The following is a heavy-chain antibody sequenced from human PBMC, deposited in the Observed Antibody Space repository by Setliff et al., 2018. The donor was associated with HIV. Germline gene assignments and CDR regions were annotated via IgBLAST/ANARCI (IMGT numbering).Heavy chain of an antibody. J-gene: IGHJ3*02. CDR1: GGSISSDNYY. D-gene: IGHD1-1*01. CDR3: ARRGLDTTLVDAFDI. CDR2: IYYSGRT. V-gene: IGHV4-31*03. Sequence: SETLSLTCTVSGGSISSDNYYWSWIRQHPGKGLEWIGYIYYSGRTYYNPSLKSRVAISLDTSKNQFSLKLSSVTAADTAVYYCARRGLDTTLVDAFDIWGQGTMVTVSS.